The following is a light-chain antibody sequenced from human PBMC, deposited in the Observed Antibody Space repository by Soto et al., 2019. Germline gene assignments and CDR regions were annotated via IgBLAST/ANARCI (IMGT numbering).Light chain of an antibody. CDR3: QRYESDPFI. CDR1: QGISNY. V-gene: IGKV1-27*01. Sequence: DIQMTQSPSSLSASVGDRVTITCRASQGISNYLAWNQQKPGKVPNLLSYAASTLHSGVPSRFSGSGSGTDFTLSISSLQPEDVATYYCQRYESDPFIFGPGTKVEIK. CDR2: AAS. J-gene: IGKJ3*01.